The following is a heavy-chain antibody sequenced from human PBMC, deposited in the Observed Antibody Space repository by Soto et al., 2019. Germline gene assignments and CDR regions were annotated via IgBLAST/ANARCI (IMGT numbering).Heavy chain of an antibody. CDR2: MNPNSGNT. D-gene: IGHD2-15*01. J-gene: IGHJ5*02. CDR1: GYTFGNND. CDR3: ARLAIAGTLNCFDL. Sequence: ASVKVSCKASGYTFGNNDISWVRQATGQGLEWMGWMNPNSGNTGYAQKFQGRVSMTRNTSITTAYLELSSLRSDDTAIYYCARLAIAGTLNCFDLWCQGPLVTVSS. V-gene: IGHV1-8*01.